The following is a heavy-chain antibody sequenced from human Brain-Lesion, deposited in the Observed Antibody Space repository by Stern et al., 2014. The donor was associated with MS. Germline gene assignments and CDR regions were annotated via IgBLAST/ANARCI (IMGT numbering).Heavy chain of an antibody. CDR3: ATLDFVRPAAGRGWFDP. CDR2: ITSDSGTI. Sequence: QLVESGGGLVQPGRSLRLSCAASGFIFDDYAIHWVREAPGKGLEWVSGITSDSGTIVYADSVKGRFTISRDNAKNSLYLQMNSLRVEDTAFYYCATLDFVRPAAGRGWFDPWGQGTLGTVSS. J-gene: IGHJ5*02. CDR1: GFIFDDYA. D-gene: IGHD3-3*01. V-gene: IGHV3-9*01.